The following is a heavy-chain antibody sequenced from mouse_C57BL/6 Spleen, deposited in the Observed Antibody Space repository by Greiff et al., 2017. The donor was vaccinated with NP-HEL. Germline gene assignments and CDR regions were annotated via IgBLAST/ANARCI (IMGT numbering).Heavy chain of an antibody. CDR2: IYPRSGNT. V-gene: IGHV1-81*01. D-gene: IGHD2-4*01. J-gene: IGHJ3*01. Sequence: QVQLQQSGAELARPGASVKLSCKASGYTFTSYGISWVKQRTGQGLEWIGEIYPRSGNTYYNEKFKGKATLTADKSSSTAYMELRSLTSEDSAVYFCATSDYYDYDWFAYWGQGTLVTVSA. CDR1: GYTFTSYG. CDR3: ATSDYYDYDWFAY.